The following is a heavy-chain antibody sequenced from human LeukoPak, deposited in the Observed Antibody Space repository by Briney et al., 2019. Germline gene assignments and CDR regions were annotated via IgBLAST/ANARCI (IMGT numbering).Heavy chain of an antibody. J-gene: IGHJ4*02. CDR3: AKESYGDYYFDY. V-gene: IGHV3-33*06. CDR1: GFTFSSYG. CDR2: IWYDGSNK. Sequence: PGGSLRLSCAASGFTFSSYGMHWVRQAPGKGLEWVAVIWYDGSNKYYADSVKGRFTISRDNSKNTLYLQMNSLRAEDTAVYYCAKESYGDYYFDYWGQGTLVTVSS. D-gene: IGHD4-17*01.